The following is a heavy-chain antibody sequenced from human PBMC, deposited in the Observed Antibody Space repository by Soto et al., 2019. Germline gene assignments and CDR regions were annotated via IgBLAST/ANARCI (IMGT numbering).Heavy chain of an antibody. J-gene: IGHJ6*02. V-gene: IGHV5-51*01. CDR3: ASLGEDCSTTSCVQYYYYYGMDV. D-gene: IGHD2-2*01. Sequence: PGESLKISCKGSGYSFTSYWIGWVRQMPGKGLEWMGIIYPGDSDTRYSPSFQGQVTISADKSLSTAYRQWSSLKASDTAMYYCASLGEDCSTTSCVQYYYYYGMDVGGQGTTVTVSS. CDR2: IYPGDSDT. CDR1: GYSFTSYW.